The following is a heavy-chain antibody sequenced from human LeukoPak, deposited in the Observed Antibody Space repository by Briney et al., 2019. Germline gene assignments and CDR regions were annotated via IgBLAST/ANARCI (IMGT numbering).Heavy chain of an antibody. J-gene: IGHJ4*02. D-gene: IGHD3-22*01. CDR3: ARGGYYYYDSSGLIPAYFDY. V-gene: IGHV4-34*01. Sequence: SETLSLTCAVYGGSFSGYYWSWIRQPPGKGLEWIGEINHSGSTNYNPSLKSRVTISVDTSKNQFSLKLSSVTAADTAVYYCARGGYYYYDSSGLIPAYFDYWGQGTLVTVSS. CDR1: GGSFSGYY. CDR2: INHSGST.